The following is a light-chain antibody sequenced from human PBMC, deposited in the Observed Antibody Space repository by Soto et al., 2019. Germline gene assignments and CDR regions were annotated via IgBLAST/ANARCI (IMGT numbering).Light chain of an antibody. CDR3: QQFDTYHLT. CDR1: QGISSA. V-gene: IGKV1-13*02. CDR2: DAS. Sequence: AIQLTQSPSSLSASVGDRVTITCRASQGISSAFAWYQQKPGKVPRLLIYDASSLQSGVPSRFSGSGSGTDFTLTISSLQTEDFATYYCQQFDTYHLTFGQGTRLEIK. J-gene: IGKJ5*01.